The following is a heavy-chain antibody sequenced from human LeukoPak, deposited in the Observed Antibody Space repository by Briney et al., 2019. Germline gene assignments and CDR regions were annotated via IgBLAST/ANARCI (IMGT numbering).Heavy chain of an antibody. CDR2: IYHSGST. Sequence: PSETLSLTCTVSGGSISSGGYYWSWIRQPPGKGLEWIGYIYHSGSTYYNPSLKSRVTISVDRSKNQFSLKLSSVTAADTAVYYCARVPTARTGPTTVTPYYMDVWGKGTTVTVSS. J-gene: IGHJ6*03. V-gene: IGHV4-30-2*01. D-gene: IGHD4-11*01. CDR3: ARVPTARTGPTTVTPYYMDV. CDR1: GGSISSGGYY.